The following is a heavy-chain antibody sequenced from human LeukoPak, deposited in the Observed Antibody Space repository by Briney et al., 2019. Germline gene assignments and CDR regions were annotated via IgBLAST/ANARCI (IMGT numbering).Heavy chain of an antibody. J-gene: IGHJ4*02. CDR1: GFTFSSYA. D-gene: IGHD3-3*01. V-gene: IGHV3-23*01. Sequence: GGSLRLSCAASGFTFSSYAMSWVRQAPGKGLEWVSAVSGSGGSTYYADSVKGRFTISRDNSKNTLYLQMNSLRAEDTAVYYCAKDLTIFGVVTEIWGQGTLVTVSS. CDR3: AKDLTIFGVVTEI. CDR2: VSGSGGST.